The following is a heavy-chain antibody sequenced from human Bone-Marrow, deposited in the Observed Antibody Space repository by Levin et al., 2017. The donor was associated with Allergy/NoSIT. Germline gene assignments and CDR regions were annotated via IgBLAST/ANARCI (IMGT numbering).Heavy chain of an antibody. D-gene: IGHD3-3*01. CDR2: IYYSGST. Sequence: NASETLSLTCSVSGGSISSDGYYWSWIRQHPGKGLEWIGYIYYSGSTHYNPSLKSRITISVDASKSQFSLKLSSVTAADTAVYFCAGRISFWSGPMDVWGEGITVIVSS. J-gene: IGHJ6*03. CDR3: AGRISFWSGPMDV. CDR1: GGSISSDGYY. V-gene: IGHV4-31*03.